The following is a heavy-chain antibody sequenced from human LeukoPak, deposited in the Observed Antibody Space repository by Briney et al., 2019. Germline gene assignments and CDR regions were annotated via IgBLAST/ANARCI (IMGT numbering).Heavy chain of an antibody. CDR1: GYTFTSYY. CDR2: INPSGGST. V-gene: IGHV1-46*01. CDR3: ARDMRDTSSSGGYYAMDV. D-gene: IGHD6-6*01. J-gene: IGHJ6*02. Sequence: ASVKVSCKASGYTFTSYYMHWVRQAPGQGLEWMGIINPSGGSTSYAQKFQGRVTMTRDTSTSTVYMELSSLRSEDTAVYYCARDMRDTSSSGGYYAMDVWGQGTTVTVSS.